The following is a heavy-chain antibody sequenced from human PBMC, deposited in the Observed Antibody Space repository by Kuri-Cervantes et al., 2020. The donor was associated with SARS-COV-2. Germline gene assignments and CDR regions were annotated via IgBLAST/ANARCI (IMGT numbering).Heavy chain of an antibody. D-gene: IGHD1-14*01. CDR1: GYTFSSNA. CDR2: INAGNGNT. Sequence: ASVKVSCKASGYTFSSNAIHWVRQAPGQRLEWMGWINAGNGNTKYSQKFQGRVTITRDTSASTAYMELSSLRSEDTAVYYCARLGGTNFDYWGQGTLVTVSS. CDR3: ARLGGTNFDY. J-gene: IGHJ4*02. V-gene: IGHV1-3*01.